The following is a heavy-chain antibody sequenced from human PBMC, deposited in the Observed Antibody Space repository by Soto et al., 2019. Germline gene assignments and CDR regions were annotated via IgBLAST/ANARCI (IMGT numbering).Heavy chain of an antibody. CDR1: GGSISSSSYY. D-gene: IGHD2-15*01. J-gene: IGHJ5*02. CDR3: ARRPIVAGREFDP. CDR2: IYYSGST. V-gene: IGHV4-39*01. Sequence: SETLSLTCTVSGGSISSSSYYWGWIRQPPGKGLEWIGSIYYSGSTYYNPSLKSRVTISVDTSKNQFSLKLSSVTDADTAVYYCARRPIVAGREFDPWGQGTLVTVSS.